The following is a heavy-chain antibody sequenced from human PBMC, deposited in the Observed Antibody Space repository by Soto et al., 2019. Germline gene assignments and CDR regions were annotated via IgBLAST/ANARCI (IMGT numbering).Heavy chain of an antibody. CDR2: ISSSSSYI. Sequence: PGGSLRLSCAASGFTFSSYSMNWVRQAPGKGLEWVSSISSSSSYIYYADSVKGRFTISRDNAKNSLYLQMNSLRAEDTAVYYCARDLLEQDLHYYMDVWGKGTTVTVSS. CDR1: GFTFSSYS. D-gene: IGHD1-1*01. CDR3: ARDLLEQDLHYYMDV. J-gene: IGHJ6*03. V-gene: IGHV3-21*01.